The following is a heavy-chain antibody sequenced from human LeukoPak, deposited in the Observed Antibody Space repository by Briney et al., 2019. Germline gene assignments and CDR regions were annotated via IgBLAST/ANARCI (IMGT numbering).Heavy chain of an antibody. CDR3: VRDFSTVTSAYLHH. J-gene: IGHJ1*01. CDR2: ISSSSRHI. V-gene: IGHV3-21*04. CDR1: GFTFSSYS. Sequence: GGSLRLSCAASGFTFSSYSMNWVRQAPGKGLEWVSSISSSSRHIYYADSVKGRFTIFRDDAKNSLFLQMDSLRVEDTAMYYCVRDFSTVTSAYLHHWGQGTLLTVSS. D-gene: IGHD4-17*01.